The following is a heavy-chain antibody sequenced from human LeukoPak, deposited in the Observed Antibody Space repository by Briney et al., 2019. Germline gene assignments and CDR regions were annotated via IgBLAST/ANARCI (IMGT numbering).Heavy chain of an antibody. CDR3: AKDHIAAAGSLFDS. CDR1: GFTLRSYG. CDR2: IRYDATSK. V-gene: IGHV3-30*02. D-gene: IGHD6-13*01. Sequence: GGPLRLSCAAYGFTLRSYGMHWVRQAPGKGLEWVAFIRYDATSKSYADSVKGRFTISRDNSNNTLYLQMNSLRADDTAVYYCAKDHIAAAGSLFDSWGQGTLVTVSS. J-gene: IGHJ4*02.